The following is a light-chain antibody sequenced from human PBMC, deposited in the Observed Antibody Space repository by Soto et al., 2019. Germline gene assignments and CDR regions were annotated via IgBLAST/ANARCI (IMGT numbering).Light chain of an antibody. CDR2: QVP. CDR3: QQYNNWPPIT. Sequence: VMMAQSPLSLPVTLGQPASISCSSSQSLAYSDGDTYLSWFQQRPGQSPRRLLSQVPNRDSGVPDRLSGSGSGTEFTLTISSLQYGDFAVYYFQQYNNWPPITFGQGTRLEIK. CDR1: QSLAYSDGDTY. J-gene: IGKJ5*01. V-gene: IGKV2-30*01.